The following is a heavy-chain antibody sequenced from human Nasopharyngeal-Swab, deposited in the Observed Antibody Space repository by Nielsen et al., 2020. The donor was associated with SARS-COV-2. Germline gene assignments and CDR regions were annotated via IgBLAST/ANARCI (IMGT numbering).Heavy chain of an antibody. CDR3: ATVKTYYYDSSGDRGDAFDI. D-gene: IGHD3-22*01. CDR1: GGTFSSYA. J-gene: IGHJ3*02. V-gene: IGHV1-69*06. Sequence: SVKVSCKASGGTFSSYAISWVRQAPGQGLEWMGGIIPIFGTANYAQKFQGRVTITVDKSTSTAYMELSSLRSEDTAVYYCATVKTYYYDSSGDRGDAFDIWGQGTMVTVSS. CDR2: IIPIFGTA.